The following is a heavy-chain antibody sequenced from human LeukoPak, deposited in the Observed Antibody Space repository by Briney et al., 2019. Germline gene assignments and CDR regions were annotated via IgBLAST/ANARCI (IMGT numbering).Heavy chain of an antibody. CDR1: GGSISNTNW. CDR3: ARHVQDLGIKV. V-gene: IGHV4-4*02. CDR2: IYRRGST. Sequence: PSETLSLTCGVSGGSISNTNWWSWVRQPPGKGLEWIGSIYRRGSTSYNPSLKSRVTVSEDMSKNHFSLRLSSVTAADTAVYYCARHVQDLGIKVWGQGTTVTVSS. J-gene: IGHJ6*02.